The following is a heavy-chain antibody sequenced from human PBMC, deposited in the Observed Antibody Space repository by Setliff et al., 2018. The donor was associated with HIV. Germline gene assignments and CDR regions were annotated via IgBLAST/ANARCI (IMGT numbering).Heavy chain of an antibody. J-gene: IGHJ4*02. CDR3: ARDRDHDFDH. CDR2: INPYTRDT. CDR1: GGTFSSYA. V-gene: IGHV1-2*02. Sequence: ASVKVSCKASGGTFSSYAINWVRQAPGQGLEWMAWINPYTRDTNYAQKFQGRVTVTRDTSISTIYMELSGLRSDDTAVYYCARDRDHDFDHWGQGTLVTVSS.